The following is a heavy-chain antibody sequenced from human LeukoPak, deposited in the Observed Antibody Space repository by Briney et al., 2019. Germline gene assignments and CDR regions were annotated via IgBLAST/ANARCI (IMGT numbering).Heavy chain of an antibody. D-gene: IGHD6-19*01. CDR3: ARGYSSGWDQNDAFDI. CDR2: IIPILGTA. J-gene: IGHJ3*02. V-gene: IGHV1-69*13. CDR1: GGTFSSYA. Sequence: SVKVSCKASGGTFSSYAISWVRQAPGQGLEWMGGIIPILGTANYAQKFQGRVTITADESTSTAYMELSSLRSEDTAVYYCARGYSSGWDQNDAFDIWGQGTMVTVSS.